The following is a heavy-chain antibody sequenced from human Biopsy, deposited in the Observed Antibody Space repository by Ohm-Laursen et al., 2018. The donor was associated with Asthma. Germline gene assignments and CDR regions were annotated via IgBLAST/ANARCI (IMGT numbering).Heavy chain of an antibody. Sequence: SSVKVSCNASGYTFSDYHVHWVRQAPGQGLEWMGRISPNSGSSTYAQKFHGRVIMTRDRSISTAYMELSSLRSDDTAVYYCARDALHDTSAYVGDAFDIWGQGTMVSVSS. CDR2: ISPNSGSS. CDR3: ARDALHDTSAYVGDAFDI. CDR1: GYTFSDYH. J-gene: IGHJ3*02. V-gene: IGHV1-2*06. D-gene: IGHD3-22*01.